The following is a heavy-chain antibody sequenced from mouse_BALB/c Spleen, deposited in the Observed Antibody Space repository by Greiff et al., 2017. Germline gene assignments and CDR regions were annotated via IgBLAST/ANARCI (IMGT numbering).Heavy chain of an antibody. Sequence: VKLQESGAELVRPGASVTLSCKASGYTFTDYEMHWVKQTPVHGLEWIGAIDPETGGTAYNQKFKGKATLTADKSSSTAYMELRSLTSEDSAVYYCTRNYGNFDYWGQGTTLTVSS. D-gene: IGHD2-1*01. V-gene: IGHV1-15*01. CDR3: TRNYGNFDY. CDR2: IDPETGGT. J-gene: IGHJ2*01. CDR1: GYTFTDYE.